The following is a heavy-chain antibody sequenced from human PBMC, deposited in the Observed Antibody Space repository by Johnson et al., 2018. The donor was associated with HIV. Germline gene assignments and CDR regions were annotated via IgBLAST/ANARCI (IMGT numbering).Heavy chain of an antibody. J-gene: IGHJ3*02. V-gene: IGHV3-20*04. CDR2: ISWNSGSI. Sequence: VQLVESGGGVERPGGSLRLSCEASGFTFSTYAMSWVRQAPGKGLEWVSGISWNSGSIGYADSVKGRFTISRDNAKNSLYLQMNSLRAEDTALYYCAKGLTWELRSHDAFDIWGQGTMVTVSS. CDR1: GFTFSTYA. CDR3: AKGLTWELRSHDAFDI. D-gene: IGHD1-26*01.